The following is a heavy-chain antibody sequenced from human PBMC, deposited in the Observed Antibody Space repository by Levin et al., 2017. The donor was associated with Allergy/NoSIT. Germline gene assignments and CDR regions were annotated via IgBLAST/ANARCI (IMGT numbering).Heavy chain of an antibody. V-gene: IGHV3-9*01. CDR2: ISWNSGSI. J-gene: IGHJ5*02. Sequence: GGSLRLSCAASGFTFDDYAMHWVRQAPGKGLEWVSGISWNSGSIGYADSVKGRFTISRDNAKNSLYLQMNSLRAEDTALYYCAKDMQWLRFDPWGQGTLVTVSS. CDR3: AKDMQWLRFDP. CDR1: GFTFDDYA. D-gene: IGHD6-19*01.